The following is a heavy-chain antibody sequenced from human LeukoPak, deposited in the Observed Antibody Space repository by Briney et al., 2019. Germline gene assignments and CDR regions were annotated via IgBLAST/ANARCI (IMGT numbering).Heavy chain of an antibody. V-gene: IGHV3-23*01. CDR1: GFTFSSYF. J-gene: IGHJ4*02. Sequence: GGSLRLSCAASGFTFSSYFMSWVRQAPGKGREWVSTITPGGTTTHYAASVKGRFTLSRDNSKNALHLQMNGLRAEDTAVYYCTTRGTTATNYLESWGQGTLVTVSS. CDR3: TTRGTTATNYLES. CDR2: ITPGGTTT. D-gene: IGHD1-1*01.